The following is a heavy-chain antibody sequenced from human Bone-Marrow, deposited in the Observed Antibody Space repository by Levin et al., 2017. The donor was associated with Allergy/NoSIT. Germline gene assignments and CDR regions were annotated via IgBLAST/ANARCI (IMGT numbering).Heavy chain of an antibody. D-gene: IGHD3-10*01. V-gene: IGHV3-53*01. CDR2: IYSGGST. CDR3: ARGWFGELLSH. CDR1: GFTVSSNY. J-gene: IGHJ4*02. Sequence: SCAASGFTVSSNYMSWVRQAPGKGPEWVSVIYSGGSTYYADSVQGRFTISRDNSKNTLYLQMNSLRAEDTAVYYCARGWFGELLSHWGQGTLVTVSS.